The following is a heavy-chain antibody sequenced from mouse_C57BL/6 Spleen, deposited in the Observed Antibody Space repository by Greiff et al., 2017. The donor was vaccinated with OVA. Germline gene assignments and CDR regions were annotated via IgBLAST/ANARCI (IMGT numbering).Heavy chain of an antibody. J-gene: IGHJ3*01. CDR2: IRLKSDNYAT. V-gene: IGHV6-3*01. CDR1: GFTFSNYW. Sequence: EVMLVESGGGLVQPGGSMKLSCVASGFTFSNYWMNWVRQSPEKGLEWVAQIRLKSDNYATHYAESVKGRFTISRDDSKSSVYLQMNNLRAEDTGIYYCTEDDWFAYWGQGTLVTVSA. CDR3: TEDDWFAY.